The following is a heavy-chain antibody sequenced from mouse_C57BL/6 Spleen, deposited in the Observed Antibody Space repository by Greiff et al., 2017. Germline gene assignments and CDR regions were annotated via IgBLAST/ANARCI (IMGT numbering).Heavy chain of an antibody. CDR1: GFTFSDYG. D-gene: IGHD2-3*01. V-gene: IGHV5-15*01. J-gene: IGHJ4*01. CDR3: ESLIDGYYAMDY. CDR2: ISNLAYSI. Sequence: DVMLVESGGGLVQPGGSLKLSCAASGFTFSDYGMAWVRQAPRKGPEGVAFISNLAYSIYYADTVTGRFTSSRENAKDTLYLEMSSLRSEDTAMYYCESLIDGYYAMDYWGQAASVTVSS.